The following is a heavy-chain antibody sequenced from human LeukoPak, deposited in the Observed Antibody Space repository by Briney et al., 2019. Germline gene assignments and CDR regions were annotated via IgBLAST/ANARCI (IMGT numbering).Heavy chain of an antibody. V-gene: IGHV4-59*08. J-gene: IGHJ5*02. Sequence: SETLSLTCTVSGGSINNYYWSWIRQPPGKGLEWIGYIYSSGSTNYNPSLKSRVIISVDTSKNQFSLKLSPVTAADTAVYYCARRTLCCGERFDPWGQGTLVTVSS. CDR3: ARRTLCCGERFDP. CDR2: IYSSGST. D-gene: IGHD3-16*01. CDR1: GGSINNYY.